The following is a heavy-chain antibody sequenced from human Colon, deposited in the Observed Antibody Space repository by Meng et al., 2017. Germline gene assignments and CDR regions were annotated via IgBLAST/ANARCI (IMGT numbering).Heavy chain of an antibody. D-gene: IGHD6-13*01. CDR1: GGSLSPYY. CDR2: ISYSGST. J-gene: IGHJ4*02. Sequence: QVQLQESGPGLVEPSETLSLTCTVSGGSLSPYYWSWIRQPPGKGLKWLGYISYSGSTNYSPSLKSRVTISVDTSKNHFSLNLNSVTAADTAVYYCARAYSDSWGYFDSWGQGSLVTVSS. CDR3: ARAYSDSWGYFDS. V-gene: IGHV4-59*01.